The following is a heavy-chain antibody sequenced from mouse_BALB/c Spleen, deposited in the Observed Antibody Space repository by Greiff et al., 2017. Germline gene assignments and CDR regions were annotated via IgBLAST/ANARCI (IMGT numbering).Heavy chain of an antibody. CDR1: GFSLTSYG. J-gene: IGHJ2*01. D-gene: IGHD1-1*01. Sequence: VKLQESGPGLVAPSQSLSITCTVSGFSLTSYGVHWVRQPPGKGLEWLGVIWAGGSTNYNSALMSRLSISKDNSKSQVFLKMNSLQTDDTAMYYRARDSYYYGRHYFDYWGQGTTLTVSS. V-gene: IGHV2-9*02. CDR3: ARDSYYYGRHYFDY. CDR2: IWAGGST.